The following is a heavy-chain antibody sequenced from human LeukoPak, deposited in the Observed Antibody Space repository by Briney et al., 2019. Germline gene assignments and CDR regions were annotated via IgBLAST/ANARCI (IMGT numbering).Heavy chain of an antibody. CDR1: GFTFSSYE. J-gene: IGHJ4*02. CDR2: ISSSGSTI. V-gene: IGHV3-48*03. D-gene: IGHD6-19*01. CDR3: ARDSPGYSSGWYLFDY. Sequence: PGRSLRLSCAASGFTFSSYEMNWVRQAPGKGLEWVSYISSSGSTIYYADSVKGRFTISRDNAKNSLYLQMNSLRAEDTAVYYCARDSPGYSSGWYLFDYWGQGTLVTVSS.